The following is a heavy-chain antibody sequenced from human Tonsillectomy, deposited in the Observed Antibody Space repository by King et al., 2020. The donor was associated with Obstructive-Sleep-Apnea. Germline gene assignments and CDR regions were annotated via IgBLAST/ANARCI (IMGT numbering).Heavy chain of an antibody. J-gene: IGHJ4*02. D-gene: IGHD1-14*01. CDR1: GFTFSTYG. CDR3: ARDGISGIDY. Sequence: VQLVESGGGVVQPGGSLRLSCAASGFTFSTYGLHWVRQAPGKGLEWVAFIWSDGSNTHYADSVKGRFTISRDTSKKTLYLQISSLRAEDTALYYYARDGISGIDYWGQGVLVTVSS. CDR2: IWSDGSNT. V-gene: IGHV3-33*01.